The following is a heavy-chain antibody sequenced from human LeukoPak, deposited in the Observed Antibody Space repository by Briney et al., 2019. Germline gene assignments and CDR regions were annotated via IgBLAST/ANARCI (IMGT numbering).Heavy chain of an antibody. CDR2: IYHNGST. CDR3: ARDYDYYMDV. Sequence: SETLSLTCTVSGYSISSGYYWGWIRQPPGKGLEWIGSIYHNGSTYYNPSLKSRVTISVDTSKNQFSLKLSSVTAADTAVYYCARDYDYYMDVWGKGTTVTVSS. CDR1: GYSISSGYY. V-gene: IGHV4-38-2*02. J-gene: IGHJ6*03.